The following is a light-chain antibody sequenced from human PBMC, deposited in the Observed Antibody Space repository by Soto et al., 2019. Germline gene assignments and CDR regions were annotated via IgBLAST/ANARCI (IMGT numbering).Light chain of an antibody. CDR2: GAS. J-gene: IGKJ4*01. V-gene: IGKV3-20*01. Sequence: EIGMTQSPATLSVYPGERATLSCRASQSVSSSYLAWYQQKPGQAPRLLIYGASSRATGIPDRFSGSGSGTDFTLTISRLEPEDFAVYYCQQYGSSPLTFGGGTKVAIK. CDR3: QQYGSSPLT. CDR1: QSVSSSY.